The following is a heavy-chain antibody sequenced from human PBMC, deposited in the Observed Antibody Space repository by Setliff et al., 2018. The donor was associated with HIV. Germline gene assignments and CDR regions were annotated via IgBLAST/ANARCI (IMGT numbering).Heavy chain of an antibody. D-gene: IGHD3-22*01. J-gene: IGHJ6*03. Sequence: GGSLRLSCAASGFIFNNYAMTWVRQAPGKGLEWVANIKEDGSEEYYVDSVKGRFTISRDNAKNSLYLQMNSLRAEDTAVYYCARTFHIGSGYYPRGYMDVWGKGTTVTVSS. CDR3: ARTFHIGSGYYPRGYMDV. CDR2: IKEDGSEE. V-gene: IGHV3-7*01. CDR1: GFIFNNYA.